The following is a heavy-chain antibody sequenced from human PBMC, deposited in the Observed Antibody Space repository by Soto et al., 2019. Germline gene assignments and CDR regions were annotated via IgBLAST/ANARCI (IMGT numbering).Heavy chain of an antibody. V-gene: IGHV4-4*02. J-gene: IGHJ5*02. CDR2: IYHSGST. Sequence: QVQLQESGPGLVKPSGTLSLTCAVSGGSISSSNWWSWVRQPPGKGLEWIGEIYHSGSTNYNPSLKSRFTISVDKSKNQFSLKLSSVTAADTALYYCARGPITMVRGVRNWFDPWGQGTLVTVSS. CDR3: ARGPITMVRGVRNWFDP. CDR1: GGSISSSNW. D-gene: IGHD3-10*01.